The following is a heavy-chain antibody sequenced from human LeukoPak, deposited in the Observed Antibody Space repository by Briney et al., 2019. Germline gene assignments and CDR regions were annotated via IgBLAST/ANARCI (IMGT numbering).Heavy chain of an antibody. CDR1: GFTFSSYA. Sequence: PGRSLRLSCAASGFTFSSYAMHWVRQAPGKGLEWVAVISYDGSNKYYADSVKGRFTISRDNSKNTLYLQMNSLRAEDTAVYYCATPGQLVHGLDYWGQGTLVTVSS. D-gene: IGHD6-13*01. CDR2: ISYDGSNK. V-gene: IGHV3-30-3*01. CDR3: ATPGQLVHGLDY. J-gene: IGHJ4*02.